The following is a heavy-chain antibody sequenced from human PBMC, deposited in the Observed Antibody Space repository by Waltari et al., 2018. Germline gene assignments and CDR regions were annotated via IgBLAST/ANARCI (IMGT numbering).Heavy chain of an antibody. D-gene: IGHD3-22*01. CDR3: ARVHSLGQYDTSGAESNFDH. CDR2: IGAVTST. J-gene: IGHJ4*02. Sequence: EVQLLESGGGLVQPGGSLRLSCAASGFSFRSFGMSWVRQAPGKGLEWVSAIGAVTSTQYADSVKGRFTISRDNSKNTLFLQMNSLRAEDTAIYYCARVHSLGQYDTSGAESNFDHWGQGALVTVSS. V-gene: IGHV3-23*01. CDR1: GFSFRSFG.